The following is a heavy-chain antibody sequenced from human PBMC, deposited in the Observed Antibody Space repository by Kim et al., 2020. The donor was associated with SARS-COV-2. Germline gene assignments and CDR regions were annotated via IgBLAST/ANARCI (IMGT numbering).Heavy chain of an antibody. D-gene: IGHD2-8*02. Sequence: STYYADSVKGRFTISRDNSKNTLYLQMNSLRAEDTAVYYCAKEVWGCMDYWGQGTLVTVSS. J-gene: IGHJ4*02. CDR2: ST. CDR3: AKEVWGCMDY. V-gene: IGHV3-23*01.